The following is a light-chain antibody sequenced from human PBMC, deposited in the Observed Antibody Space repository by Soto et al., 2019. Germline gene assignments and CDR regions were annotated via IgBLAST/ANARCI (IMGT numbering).Light chain of an antibody. CDR1: QGIRSD. CDR2: AAS. V-gene: IGKV1-17*01. CDR3: QHYNTSWT. Sequence: IQMTQSQSSLSASSGDRVTINCRASQGIRSDVAWYQQKPEKAPKRLIYAASRLRTGVPSRFSGRGSGTDLTLTSSIVQPDDFATYYCQHYNTSWTFGQGTKVDIK. J-gene: IGKJ1*01.